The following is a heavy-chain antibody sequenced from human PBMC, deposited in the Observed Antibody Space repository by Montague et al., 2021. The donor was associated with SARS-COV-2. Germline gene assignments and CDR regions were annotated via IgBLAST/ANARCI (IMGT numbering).Heavy chain of an antibody. CDR2: ISWNSGSL. V-gene: IGHV3-9*01. Sequence: SLRLSCAASGFPFDDHAMFWVRQAPGKGLEWVSGISWNSGSLGYADSLKGRFTVSRDNAKNSLYLQMNSPRPDDTALYYCAKGPRHDVASGLDHWGQGTLVTVSS. CDR1: GFPFDDHA. J-gene: IGHJ4*02. CDR3: AKGPRHDVASGLDH. D-gene: IGHD6-13*01.